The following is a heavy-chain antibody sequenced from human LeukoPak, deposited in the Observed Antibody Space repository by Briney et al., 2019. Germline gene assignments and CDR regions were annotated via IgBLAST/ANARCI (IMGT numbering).Heavy chain of an antibody. V-gene: IGHV3-74*01. CDR3: AIATLNTRNAFDI. Sequence: GGSLRLSCAPSKFTFSSYWMHWVRQAPGKGLVWVSRIKSDGSSTYYADSVKCRFTMSRDNAKNTLYLQMNSLRAEDTAVYYCAIATLNTRNAFDIWGQGTMVTVSS. CDR1: KFTFSSYW. J-gene: IGHJ3*02. CDR2: IKSDGSST. D-gene: IGHD2-15*01.